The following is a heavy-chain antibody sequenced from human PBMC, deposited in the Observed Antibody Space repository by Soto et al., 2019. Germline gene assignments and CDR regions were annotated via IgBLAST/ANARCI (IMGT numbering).Heavy chain of an antibody. J-gene: IGHJ4*02. CDR2: IYYTGST. CDR3: ARGSHYVWERKRHYYFDY. V-gene: IGHV4-39*01. D-gene: IGHD3-16*01. CDR1: GDSVGSSDYY. Sequence: QLQLHESGPGLVRPSETLSLTCTVSGDSVGSSDYYWGWIRQPPGRGLEWIGSIYYTGSTYFGPSLKSRGTISMDTSKNQFSLRVRSVTAADTAVYYCARGSHYVWERKRHYYFDYWGQGTLATVSS.